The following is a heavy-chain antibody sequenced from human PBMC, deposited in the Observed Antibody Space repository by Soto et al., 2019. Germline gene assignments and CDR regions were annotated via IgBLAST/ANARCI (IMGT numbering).Heavy chain of an antibody. V-gene: IGHV3-30-3*01. CDR2: ISHDGSNK. D-gene: IGHD3-22*01. CDR3: ARVGVTYYYDSSGYYYFDY. Sequence: GGSLRLSCAASGFTFSSYAMHWVRQAPGKGLEWVAVISHDGSNKYYADSVKGRFTISRDNSKNTLYLQMNSLRAEDTAVYYCARVGVTYYYDSSGYYYFDYWGQGTLVTVSS. CDR1: GFTFSSYA. J-gene: IGHJ4*02.